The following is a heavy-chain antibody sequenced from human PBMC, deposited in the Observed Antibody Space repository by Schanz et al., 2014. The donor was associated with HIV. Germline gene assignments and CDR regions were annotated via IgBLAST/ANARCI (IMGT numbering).Heavy chain of an antibody. CDR2: NNIMLRKT. CDR1: GGTIRNLG. V-gene: IGHV1-69*01. J-gene: IGHJ6*02. D-gene: IGHD6-19*01. CDR3: ASGRRSGIGWRMDV. Sequence: QVQLVQSGAEVTKSGSSVKVSCKASGGTIRNLGITWVRPAPGQGLEGMGGNNIMLRKTNYAQKFQGRVSMTADQSTSTAYMEVSSLRSDDTAVYYCASGRRSGIGWRMDVWGQGTTVTVSS.